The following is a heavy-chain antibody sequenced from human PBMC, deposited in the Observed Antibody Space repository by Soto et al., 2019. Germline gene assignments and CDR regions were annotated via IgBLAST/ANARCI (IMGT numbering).Heavy chain of an antibody. D-gene: IGHD2-2*01. CDR2: IWCDGSNK. CDR3: ARGCSSTSCYAGEIDY. V-gene: IGHV3-33*01. Sequence: GGSLRLSCAASGFTFSSYGMHWVRQAPGKGLEWVAVIWCDGSNKYYADSVKGRFTISRDNSKNTLYLQMNSLRAEDTAVYYCARGCSSTSCYAGEIDYWGQGTLVTVSS. CDR1: GFTFSSYG. J-gene: IGHJ4*02.